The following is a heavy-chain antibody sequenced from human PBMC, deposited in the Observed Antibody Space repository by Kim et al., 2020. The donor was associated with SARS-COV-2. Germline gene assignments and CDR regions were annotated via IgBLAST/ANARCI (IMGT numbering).Heavy chain of an antibody. V-gene: IGHV4-34*01. J-gene: IGHJ5*02. Sequence: SETLSLTCAVYGGSFSGYYWSWIRQPPGKGLEWIGEINHSGSTNYNPSLKSRVTISVDTSKNQFSLKLSSVTAADTAVYYCARGRSITIFGVVILRPNWFAPWGQGTLVPVSS. CDR2: INHSGST. CDR3: ARGRSITIFGVVILRPNWFAP. D-gene: IGHD3-3*01. CDR1: GGSFSGYY.